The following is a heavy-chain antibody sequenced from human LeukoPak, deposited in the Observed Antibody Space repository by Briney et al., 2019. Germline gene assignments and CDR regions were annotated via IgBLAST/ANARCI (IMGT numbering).Heavy chain of an antibody. V-gene: IGHV4-34*01. CDR3: ARGSNVWMFRSYGMDV. CDR1: GFTFSSYA. D-gene: IGHD4-11*01. CDR2: INHSGST. J-gene: IGHJ6*02. Sequence: KAGGSLRLSCAASGFTFSSYAMSWVRQPPGKGLEWIGEINHSGSTNYNPSLKSRVTISVDTSRNQFSLKLSSVTAADTAVYYCARGSNVWMFRSYGMDVWGQGTTVTVSS.